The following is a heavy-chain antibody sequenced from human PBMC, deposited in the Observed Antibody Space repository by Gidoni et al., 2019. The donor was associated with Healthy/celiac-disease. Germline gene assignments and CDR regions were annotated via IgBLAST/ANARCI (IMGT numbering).Heavy chain of an antibody. Sequence: QVQLVESGGGVVRPGRSLGLSCAASGFTFSSYAMHWVRQAPGKGLEWVAVRSYDGSNKYYADSVKGRFTISRDNSKNTLYLQMNSLRAEDTAVYYCARDPGHYYDSSGFDYWGQGTLVTVSS. J-gene: IGHJ4*02. V-gene: IGHV3-30-3*01. CDR2: RSYDGSNK. CDR1: GFTFSSYA. CDR3: ARDPGHYYDSSGFDY. D-gene: IGHD3-22*01.